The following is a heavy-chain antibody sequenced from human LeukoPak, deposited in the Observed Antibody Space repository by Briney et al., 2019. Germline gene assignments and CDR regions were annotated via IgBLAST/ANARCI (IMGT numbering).Heavy chain of an antibody. CDR1: GGSMSSYY. CDR3: ASPAAAGYGGWYFDL. CDR2: IYYSGST. V-gene: IGHV4-59*01. J-gene: IGHJ2*01. Sequence: SETLSLTCTVSGGSMSSYYWSWIRQPPGKGLEWIGYIYYSGSTNYNPSLKSRVTISVNTSKNQFSLKLSSVTAADTAVYYCASPAAAGYGGWYFDLWGRGTLVTVSS. D-gene: IGHD6-13*01.